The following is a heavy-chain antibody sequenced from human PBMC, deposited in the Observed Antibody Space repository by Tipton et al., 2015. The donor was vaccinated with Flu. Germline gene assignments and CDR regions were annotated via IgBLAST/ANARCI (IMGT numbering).Heavy chain of an antibody. CDR2: IIPIFGTA. Sequence: QLVQSGPEVKKPGSSVKVSCKAFGGTFSSYAISWVRQAPGQGLEWMGGIIPIFGTANYAQKFQGRVTITADKSTSTAYMELSSLRSEDTAVYYCARVNMIAYAFDIWGQGTMVTVSS. CDR1: GGTFSSYA. CDR3: ARVNMIAYAFDI. D-gene: IGHD3-22*01. V-gene: IGHV1-69*06. J-gene: IGHJ3*02.